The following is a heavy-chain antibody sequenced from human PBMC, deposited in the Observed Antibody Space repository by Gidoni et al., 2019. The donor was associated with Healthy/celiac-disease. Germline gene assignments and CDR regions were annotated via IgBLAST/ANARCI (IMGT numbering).Heavy chain of an antibody. J-gene: IGHJ5*02. CDR2: ISSSSSYI. D-gene: IGHD3-22*01. CDR1: GFTFSSYS. V-gene: IGHV3-21*01. CDR3: ARDQGGYSANWFDP. Sequence: EVQLVESGGGLVKPGGSLRLSCAASGFTFSSYSMNWVRQAPGKGLEWVSSISSSSSYIYYADSVKGRFTISRDNAKNSLYLQMNSLRAEDTAVYYCARDQGGYSANWFDPWGQGTLVTVSS.